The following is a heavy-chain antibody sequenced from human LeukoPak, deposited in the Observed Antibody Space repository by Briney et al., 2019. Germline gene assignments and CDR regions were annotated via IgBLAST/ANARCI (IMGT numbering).Heavy chain of an antibody. CDR3: ARGVHGYSYGYVPWELYSYMDV. Sequence: SETLSLTCTVSGGSISSYYWSWIRQPAGKGLEWIGRIYTSGSTNYNPSLKGRVTMSVDTSKNQFSLKLSSVTAADTAVYYCARGVHGYSYGYVPWELYSYMDVWGKGTTVSVSS. D-gene: IGHD5-18*01. CDR2: IYTSGST. V-gene: IGHV4-4*07. CDR1: GGSISSYY. J-gene: IGHJ6*03.